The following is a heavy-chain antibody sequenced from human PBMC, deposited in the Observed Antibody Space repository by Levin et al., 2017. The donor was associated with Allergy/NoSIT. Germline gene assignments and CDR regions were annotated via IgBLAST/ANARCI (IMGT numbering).Heavy chain of an antibody. CDR3: AITVDTAMVPQDAFDI. CDR1: GGSISSLHYY. Sequence: GSLRLSCTVSGGSISSLHYYWGWIRQPPGKGLEWIGSLYYSGNTYYNPSLKSRATISVDTSKNQFSLKLSSVTAADTAVYFCAITVDTAMVPQDAFDIWGQGTKVTVSS. V-gene: IGHV4-39*01. J-gene: IGHJ3*02. CDR2: LYYSGNT. D-gene: IGHD5-18*01.